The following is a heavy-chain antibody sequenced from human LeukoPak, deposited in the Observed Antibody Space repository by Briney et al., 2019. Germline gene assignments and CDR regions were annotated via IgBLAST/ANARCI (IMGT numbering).Heavy chain of an antibody. J-gene: IGHJ4*02. D-gene: IGHD3-10*01. CDR3: ARGWWGVTAYYFDY. V-gene: IGHV4-59*01. CDR1: GCSISSYY. CDR2: IYYSGST. Sequence: SETLSLTCTVSGCSISSYYWSWIRPPPGKGLEWIVYIYYSGSTNYNPSLKSRVTISVDTSKNQFSLKLSSVTAADTAVYYCARGWWGVTAYYFDYWGQGTLVTVSS.